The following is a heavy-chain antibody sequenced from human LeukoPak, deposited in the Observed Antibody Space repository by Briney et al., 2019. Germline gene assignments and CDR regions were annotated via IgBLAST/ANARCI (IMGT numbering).Heavy chain of an antibody. CDR2: KNPNSGNT. J-gene: IGHJ3*02. D-gene: IGHD2-2*03. Sequence: ASVKVSCKASGYTFTSYNINWVRQATGQGLEWMGWKNPNSGNTGHAQKFQGRVTITRNTSISTAYMELSSLRSEDTAVYYCARAVGYCSSTSCYAFDIWGQGTMVTVSS. CDR3: ARAVGYCSSTSCYAFDI. CDR1: GYTFTSYN. V-gene: IGHV1-8*03.